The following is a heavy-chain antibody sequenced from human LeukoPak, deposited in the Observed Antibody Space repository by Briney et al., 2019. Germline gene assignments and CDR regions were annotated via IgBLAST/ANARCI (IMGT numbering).Heavy chain of an antibody. Sequence: GGSLRLSCAASGFTFRSYPMTWVRQPPGKGLEWVSSIGGRRTYTYYADSVKGRFTISRDNAKNSLDLQMNNLRAEDTAVYYCVQEGPRGLAFDVWGQGTKVTVSS. V-gene: IGHV3-21*06. J-gene: IGHJ3*01. CDR3: VQEGPRGLAFDV. CDR1: GFTFRSYP. CDR2: IGGRRTYT.